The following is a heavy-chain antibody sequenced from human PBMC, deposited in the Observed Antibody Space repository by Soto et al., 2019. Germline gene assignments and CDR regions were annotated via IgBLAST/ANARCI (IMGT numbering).Heavy chain of an antibody. CDR1: GYTFTGYY. CDR2: INPNSGGT. CDR3: ARDTVTTSYHYYYYGMDV. D-gene: IGHD4-4*01. Sequence: ASVKVSCKASGYTFTGYYMHWVRQAPGQGLEWMGWINPNSGGTNYAQKFQGRVTMTRDTSISTAYMELSRLRYDDTVVYYCARDTVTTSYHYYYYGMDVWGQGTTVTV. J-gene: IGHJ6*02. V-gene: IGHV1-2*02.